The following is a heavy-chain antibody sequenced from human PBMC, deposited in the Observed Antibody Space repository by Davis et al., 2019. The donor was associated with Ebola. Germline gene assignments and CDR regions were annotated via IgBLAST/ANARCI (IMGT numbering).Heavy chain of an antibody. CDR1: GGTFSSYA. J-gene: IGHJ4*02. CDR2: IIPTFGTA. V-gene: IGHV1-69*13. CDR3: ARGTLLRFLEWLSFDY. D-gene: IGHD3-3*01. Sequence: SVKVSCKASGGTFSSYAISWVRQAPGQGLEWMGGIIPTFGTANYAQKFQGRVTITADESTSTAYMELSSLRSEDTAVYYCARGTLLRFLEWLSFDYWGQGTLVTVSS.